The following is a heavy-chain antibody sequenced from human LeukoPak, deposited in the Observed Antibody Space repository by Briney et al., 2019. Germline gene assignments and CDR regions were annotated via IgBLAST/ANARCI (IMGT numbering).Heavy chain of an antibody. Sequence: GGSLRLSCAASGFTFSSYWTSWVRQAPGKGLEWVANIKQDGSEKYYVDSVKGRFTISRDNAKNSLYLQMNSLRAEDTAVYYCARVSPNTVTTLQYDYWGQGTLVTVSS. J-gene: IGHJ4*02. CDR3: ARVSPNTVTTLQYDY. CDR1: GFTFSSYW. D-gene: IGHD4-17*01. CDR2: IKQDGSEK. V-gene: IGHV3-7*01.